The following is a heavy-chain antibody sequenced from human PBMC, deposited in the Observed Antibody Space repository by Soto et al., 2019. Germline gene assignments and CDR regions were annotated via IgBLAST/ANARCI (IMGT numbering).Heavy chain of an antibody. CDR1: GGSISSYY. V-gene: IGHV4-59*01. D-gene: IGHD5-18*01. CDR3: ARRIQHYYGMDV. CDR2: IDYSGST. Sequence: QVQLQESGPGLVKPSETLSLTCTVSGGSISSYYWSWIRQPPVKGLEWIGYIDYSGSTNYNPSLKSRVTISVDTSKNQFSLKLSSVTAADTAVYYCARRIQHYYGMDVWGQGTTVTVSS. J-gene: IGHJ6*02.